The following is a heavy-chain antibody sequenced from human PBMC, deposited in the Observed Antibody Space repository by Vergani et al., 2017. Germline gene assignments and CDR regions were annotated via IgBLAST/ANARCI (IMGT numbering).Heavy chain of an antibody. J-gene: IGHJ6*03. CDR2: ISWNSGSI. CDR3: AKGAYYDYYMDV. V-gene: IGHV3-9*01. Sequence: EVQLVESGGGLVQPGRSLRLSCAASGFTFDDYAMHWVRQAPGKGLEWVSGISWNSGSIGYADSVKGRFTISRDNAKNSLYLQMNSLRAEDTALYYCAKGAYYDYYMDVWGKGTTVTVSS. CDR1: GFTFDDYA.